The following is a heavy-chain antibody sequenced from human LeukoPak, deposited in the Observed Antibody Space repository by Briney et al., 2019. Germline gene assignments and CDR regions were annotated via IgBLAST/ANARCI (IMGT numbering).Heavy chain of an antibody. CDR1: GFTFDTYL. CDR3: TRDSGAERRYFDL. Sequence: GGSLRLSCVASGFTFDTYLMVWVRPAPGRGRVWVSRIDGDGGNPSYADSVKGRFTISRDNAKNPLYLQMNSLRAEDTAVYYCTRDSGAERRYFDLWGRGTLVTVSS. CDR2: IDGDGGNP. D-gene: IGHD7-27*01. V-gene: IGHV3-74*01. J-gene: IGHJ2*01.